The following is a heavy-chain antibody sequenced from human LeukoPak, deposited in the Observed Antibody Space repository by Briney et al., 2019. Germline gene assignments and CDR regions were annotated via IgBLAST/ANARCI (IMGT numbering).Heavy chain of an antibody. CDR1: GFTFSNYW. CDR2: IKPDGSEI. J-gene: IGHJ4*02. CDR3: ATSRFYLES. V-gene: IGHV3-7*01. Sequence: GGSLRLSCSASGFTFSNYWMHWVRQAPGKGLEWVAKIKPDGSEIYHVDSVQGRFTISRDNAKNSLYLQMNSLRAEDTAVYYCATSRFYLESWGQGTLVTVSS.